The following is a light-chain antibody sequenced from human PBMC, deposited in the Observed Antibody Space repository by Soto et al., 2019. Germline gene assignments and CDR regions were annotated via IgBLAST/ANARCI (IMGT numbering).Light chain of an antibody. J-gene: IGKJ3*01. CDR2: DAS. Sequence: EIVLTQSPATLSLSPWERATLSCRASQSINNYLAWYQHRPGQAPRLLIYDASNRATGIPARFSGSGSGTDFTLTISSLEAEDFAVYYCQHRNNRPFTFGPGTKVDIK. CDR3: QHRNNRPFT. CDR1: QSINNY. V-gene: IGKV3-11*01.